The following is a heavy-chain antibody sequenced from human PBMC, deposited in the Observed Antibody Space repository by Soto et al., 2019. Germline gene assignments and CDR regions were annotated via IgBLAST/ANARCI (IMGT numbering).Heavy chain of an antibody. CDR1: GGCCSGYH. V-gene: IGHV4-34*01. J-gene: IGHJ6*02. D-gene: IGHD3-10*01. CDR3: ARVSGIYYYGMDV. Sequence: SEKLSLSCAVHGGCCSGYHWRWIRQPPGKGLEWIGEINHSGSTNYNPSLKSRVTISVDTSKNQFSLKLSSVTAADTAVYYCARVSGIYYYGMDVWGQGTTVT. CDR2: INHSGST.